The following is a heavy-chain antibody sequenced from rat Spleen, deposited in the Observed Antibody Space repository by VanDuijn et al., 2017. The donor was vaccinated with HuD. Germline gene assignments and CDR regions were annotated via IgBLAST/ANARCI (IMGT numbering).Heavy chain of an antibody. J-gene: IGHJ2*01. V-gene: IGHV2-1*01. Sequence: VQLVESGGGLVQPGRSMKLSCAASGFTFSNYGMAWVRQPPGKGLEWMGGIWGDGSTDYNSALKSRLSISGDTSKSQVFLKMNSLQTDDTAIYFCARVPFTKSGISTALDYWGQGVMVTVSS. CDR3: ARVPFTKSGISTALDY. CDR2: IWGDGST. CDR1: GFTFSNYG. D-gene: IGHD1-2*01.